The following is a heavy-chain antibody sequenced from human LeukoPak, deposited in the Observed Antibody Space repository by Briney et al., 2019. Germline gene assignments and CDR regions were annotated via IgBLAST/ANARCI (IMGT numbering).Heavy chain of an antibody. CDR3: AKGSLPQTTVTTLGY. CDR2: ISSSSSYI. Sequence: GGSLRLSCAASGFTFSSYSMNWVRQAPGKGLEWVSSISSSSSYIYYADSVKGRFTISRDNSKNTLYLQMNSLRAEDTAVYYCAKGSLPQTTVTTLGYWGQGTLVTVSS. V-gene: IGHV3-21*04. J-gene: IGHJ4*02. CDR1: GFTFSSYS. D-gene: IGHD4-17*01.